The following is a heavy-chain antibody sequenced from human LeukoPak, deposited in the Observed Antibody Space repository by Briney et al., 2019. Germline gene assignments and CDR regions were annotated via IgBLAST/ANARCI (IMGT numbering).Heavy chain of an antibody. CDR3: AREGYSGSYYFDY. D-gene: IGHD1-26*01. CDR1: RFSLSSYS. J-gene: IGHJ4*02. V-gene: IGHV3-21*01. Sequence: VGSLRLSRAHCRFSLSSYSLNWVCPAPGKGLERVSSISSSSSYKYYADSVKGRFTISRDNAKNSLYLQMNSLRAEDTAVYYCAREGYSGSYYFDYWGQGTLVTVSS. CDR2: ISSSSSYK.